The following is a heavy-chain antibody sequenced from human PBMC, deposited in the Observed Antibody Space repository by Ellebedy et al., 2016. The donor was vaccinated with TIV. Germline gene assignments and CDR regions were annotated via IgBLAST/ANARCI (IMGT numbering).Heavy chain of an antibody. CDR2: IWYDGSIK. Sequence: PGGSLRLSCAASGFPFDSYVMNWVRQAPDKGREWVAAIWYDGSIKYLADSVKGRFTISRDNFNNTLYLQMNSLRAEDTAVYWCASWDFNYWGQGTLVTVSS. CDR1: GFPFDSYV. CDR3: ASWDFNY. V-gene: IGHV3-33*08. D-gene: IGHD7-27*01. J-gene: IGHJ4*02.